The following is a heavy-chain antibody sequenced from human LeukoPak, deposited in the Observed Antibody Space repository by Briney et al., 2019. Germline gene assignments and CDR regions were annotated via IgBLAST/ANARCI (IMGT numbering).Heavy chain of an antibody. CDR2: INHSGST. J-gene: IGHJ4*02. D-gene: IGHD3-9*01. V-gene: IGHV4-34*01. Sequence: SQTLSLTCAVYGRSFSGYYWSWIRQPPGKGLEWIGEINHSGSTNYKPSLKSRVTISVDTSKNQFSLKLSSVTAADTAVYYCARIVGRIEYVDWFHQPDYWGQGTLVTVSS. CDR3: ARIVGRIEYVDWFHQPDY. CDR1: GRSFSGYY.